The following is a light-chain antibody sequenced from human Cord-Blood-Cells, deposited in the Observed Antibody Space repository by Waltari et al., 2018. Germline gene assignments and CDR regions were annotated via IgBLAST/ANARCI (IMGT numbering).Light chain of an antibody. CDR1: QSISSW. V-gene: IGKV1-5*01. Sequence: DIQMTQSPSPLSASVGDRVTITCRASQSISSWLAWYHQKPGKAPKLLSYDASSLESGVPSRFSGSGSGTEFTLTISSLQPDDFATYYCQQYNSYSRTFGQGTKVEIK. CDR3: QQYNSYSRT. J-gene: IGKJ1*01. CDR2: DAS.